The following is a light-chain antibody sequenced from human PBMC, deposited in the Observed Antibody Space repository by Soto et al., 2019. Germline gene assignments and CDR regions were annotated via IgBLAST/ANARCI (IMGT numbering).Light chain of an antibody. CDR1: QSISTW. CDR2: DAS. V-gene: IGKV1-5*01. Sequence: DIQMTQSPSTLSASVGDRVSITCRASQSISTWLAWYQHKPGKAPKLLIFDASSLESEVPSRFSGSVSGTEFILTIISLQPDDFANYYCQHYNSYFVTFGQGTKVEIK. J-gene: IGKJ1*01. CDR3: QHYNSYFVT.